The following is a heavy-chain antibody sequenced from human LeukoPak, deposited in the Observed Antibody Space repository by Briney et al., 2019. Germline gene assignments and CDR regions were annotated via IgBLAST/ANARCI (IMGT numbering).Heavy chain of an antibody. CDR3: ASNDYGDYEGAFDI. CDR1: GYTFTSYY. J-gene: IGHJ3*02. V-gene: IGHV1-46*01. D-gene: IGHD4-17*01. Sequence: ASVKVSCKASGYTFTSYYMHWVRQAPGQGLEWMGIINPSGGSTSYAQKFQGRVTITADESTSTAYMELSSLRSEDTAVYYCASNDYGDYEGAFDIRGQGTMVTVSS. CDR2: INPSGGST.